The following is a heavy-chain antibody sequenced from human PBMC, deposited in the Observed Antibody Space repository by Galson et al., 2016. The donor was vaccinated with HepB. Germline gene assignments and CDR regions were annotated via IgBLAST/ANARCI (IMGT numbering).Heavy chain of an antibody. V-gene: IGHV3-33*01. CDR1: GFTFSSYG. CDR3: AREQGYGGYRTADF. D-gene: IGHD4-17*01. Sequence: SLRLSCAASGFTFSSYGIHWVRQAPGKGLEWVAVIWYDVSTKYYADSVKGRFTISRDDSRNTLYLEINSLRAEDTAVYYCAREQGYGGYRTADFWGQGTLVTVSS. CDR2: IWYDVSTK. J-gene: IGHJ4*02.